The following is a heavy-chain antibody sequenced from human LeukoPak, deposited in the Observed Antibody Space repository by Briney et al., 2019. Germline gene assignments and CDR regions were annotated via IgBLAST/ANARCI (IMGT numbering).Heavy chain of an antibody. V-gene: IGHV3-30-3*01. CDR1: GFTFSSYA. J-gene: IGHJ5*02. CDR3: ARGYCSSTSRSPPSP. D-gene: IGHD2-2*01. Sequence: GGSLRLSCAASGFTFSSYAMHWVRQAPGKGLEWVAVISYDGSNKYYADSVKGRFTISRDNSKNTLYLQMNSLRAEDTAVYYCARGYCSSTSRSPPSPWGQGTLVTVSS. CDR2: ISYDGSNK.